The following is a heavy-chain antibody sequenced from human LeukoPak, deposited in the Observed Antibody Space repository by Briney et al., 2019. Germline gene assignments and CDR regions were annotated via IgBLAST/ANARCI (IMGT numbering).Heavy chain of an antibody. V-gene: IGHV3-23*01. CDR2: ISGSGGTT. D-gene: IGHD1-20*01. CDR3: AKEYNWNPYFFDY. CDR1: GGSISSYY. Sequence: ETLSLTCTVSGGSISSYYWSWIRQPPGKGLHWVSAISGSGGTTYHADSLKGRFTISRDNSKNILYLQMNNLGAEDTALYYCAKEYNWNPYFFDYWGQGILVTVSS. J-gene: IGHJ4*02.